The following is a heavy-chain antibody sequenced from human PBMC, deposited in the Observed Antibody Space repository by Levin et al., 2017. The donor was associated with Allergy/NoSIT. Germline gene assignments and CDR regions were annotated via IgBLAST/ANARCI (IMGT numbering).Heavy chain of an antibody. CDR3: ARQLGNFWSGYNYFDY. CDR1: GFTFSSYE. Sequence: GESLKISCAASGFTFSSYEMDWVRRAPGKGLEWVSYISSTGSTIYSADSVKGRFTISRDNAKNSLYLHMNSLRAEDTAVYYCARQLGNFWSGYNYFDYWGQGTLVTVSS. D-gene: IGHD3-3*01. CDR2: ISSTGSTI. J-gene: IGHJ4*02. V-gene: IGHV3-48*03.